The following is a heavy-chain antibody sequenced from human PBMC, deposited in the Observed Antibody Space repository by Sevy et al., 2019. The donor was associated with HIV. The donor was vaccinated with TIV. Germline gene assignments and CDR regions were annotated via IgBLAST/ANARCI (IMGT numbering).Heavy chain of an antibody. CDR1: GGTFSSYA. J-gene: IGHJ4*02. CDR2: IIPIFGTT. CDR3: AREAVLRFLEWPPAVYYFDY. Sequence: ASVKVSCKASGGTFSSYAISWVRQAPGQGLEWMGGIIPIFGTTNYAQKFQGRVTITADKSTSTAYMELSSLRSEDTAVYYCAREAVLRFLEWPPAVYYFDYWGQGTLVTVSS. V-gene: IGHV1-69*06. D-gene: IGHD3-3*01.